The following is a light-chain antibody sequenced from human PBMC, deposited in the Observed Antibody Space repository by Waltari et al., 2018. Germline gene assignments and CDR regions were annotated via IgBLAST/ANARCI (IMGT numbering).Light chain of an antibody. CDR2: DVS. J-gene: IGLJ2*01. V-gene: IGLV2-14*01. CDR3: SSYTSSSTSVV. Sequence: QSALTQPASVSGSPGQSITISCTGTSSDVGGYNYFSRYQQHPGKAPKLMIYDVSNRPSGVSNRFSGSKSGNTASLTISGLQAEDEADYYCSSYTSSSTSVVFGGGTKLTVL. CDR1: SSDVGGYNY.